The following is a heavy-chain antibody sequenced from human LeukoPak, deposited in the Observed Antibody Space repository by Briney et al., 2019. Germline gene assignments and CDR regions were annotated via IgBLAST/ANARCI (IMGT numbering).Heavy chain of an antibody. CDR1: GYTFTSYD. CDR3: ARAPDYDFWSGYYLTGPIDV. D-gene: IGHD3-3*01. Sequence: ASVKVSCKASGYTFTSYDINWVRQATGQGLEWMGWMNPNSGNTGYAQKFQGRVTMTRNTSISTAYMELSSLRSEDTAVYYCARAPDYDFWSGYYLTGPIDVWGKGTTVTVSS. V-gene: IGHV1-8*01. CDR2: MNPNSGNT. J-gene: IGHJ6*03.